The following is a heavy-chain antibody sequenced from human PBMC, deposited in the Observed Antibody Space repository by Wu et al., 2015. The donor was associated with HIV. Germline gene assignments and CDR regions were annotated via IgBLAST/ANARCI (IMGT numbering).Heavy chain of an antibody. Sequence: QVQLVQSGAEVKKPGASVKVSCKASGYTFISYGISWVRQAPGQGLEWMGWISAYNGNTKDVQKFQGRLTMTTDTSTNTAYMELRSLMSDDTAIYYCARDSRENRENYPRFWGQGTMVIVSS. D-gene: IGHD5-24*01. CDR1: GYTFISYG. CDR3: ARDSRENRENYPRF. V-gene: IGHV1-18*01. CDR2: ISAYNGNT. J-gene: IGHJ3*01.